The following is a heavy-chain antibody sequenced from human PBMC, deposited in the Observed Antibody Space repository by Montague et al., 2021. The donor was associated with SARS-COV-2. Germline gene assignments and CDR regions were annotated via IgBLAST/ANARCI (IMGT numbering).Heavy chain of an antibody. CDR3: AKGWDPSGWIAIYDS. CDR1: GFIFSNYA. J-gene: IGHJ4*02. V-gene: IGHV3-23*03. D-gene: IGHD6-19*01. CDR2: IYGDGSKT. Sequence: SLRLSCAASGFIFSNYAMNWVRQTPGKGLEWVSVIYGDGSKTYYADSVKGRFTISRDNSKNTLYLQMNSLRTEDTALHYCAKGWDPSGWIAIYDSWGQGTLVPVSS.